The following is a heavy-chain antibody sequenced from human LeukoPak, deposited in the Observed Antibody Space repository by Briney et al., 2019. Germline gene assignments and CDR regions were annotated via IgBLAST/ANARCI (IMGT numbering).Heavy chain of an antibody. CDR2: ISSSGSTI. Sequence: GGSLRLSCAASGFTFSDYYMSWIRQAPGKGLEWVSYISSSGSTIYYADSVKGRFTISRDNAKNSLYLQMNSLRAEDTAVYYCARVTLDYEDPHFDYWGQGTLVTVSS. D-gene: IGHD4-17*01. CDR1: GFTFSDYY. CDR3: ARVTLDYEDPHFDY. V-gene: IGHV3-11*01. J-gene: IGHJ4*02.